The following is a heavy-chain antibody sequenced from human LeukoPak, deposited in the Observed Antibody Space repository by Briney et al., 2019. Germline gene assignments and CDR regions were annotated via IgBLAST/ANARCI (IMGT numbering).Heavy chain of an antibody. CDR1: GYTFTSYY. J-gene: IGHJ4*02. D-gene: IGHD1-7*01. CDR2: INPSGGST. V-gene: IGHV1-46*01. Sequence: ASVKVSGKASGYTFTSYYMHWVRQAPGQGLEWMGIINPSGGSTSYAQKFQGRVTMTRDTSTSTFYMDLSTLRSEDTAVYYCARDEGPPRYNWNYGGPDYWGQGTLVTVSS. CDR3: ARDEGPPRYNWNYGGPDY.